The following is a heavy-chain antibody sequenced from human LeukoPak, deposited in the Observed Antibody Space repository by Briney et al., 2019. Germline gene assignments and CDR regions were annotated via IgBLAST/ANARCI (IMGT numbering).Heavy chain of an antibody. V-gene: IGHV3-30*18. J-gene: IGHJ4*02. Sequence: GRSLRLSCAASGFTFSSYGMHWVRQAPGKGLEWVAVISYDGSNKYYADSVKGRFTISRDNSKNTLYLQMNSLRADDTAVYYCAKDYRGSESLFDYWGQGTLVTVSS. D-gene: IGHD1-26*01. CDR1: GFTFSSYG. CDR2: ISYDGSNK. CDR3: AKDYRGSESLFDY.